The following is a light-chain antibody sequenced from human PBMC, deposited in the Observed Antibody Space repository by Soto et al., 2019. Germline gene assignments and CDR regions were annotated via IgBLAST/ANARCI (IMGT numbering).Light chain of an antibody. CDR2: GAS. V-gene: IGKV3-20*01. CDR3: QQYGTSPWT. J-gene: IGKJ1*01. CDR1: QSIASSH. Sequence: EIVLTQSPGTLSSSPGEGATLSCRASQSIASSHLAWFQHKPGQAPRLLIYGASRRATGIPERFRGTGTGTDVTLSISRLEPEDFAVYYCQQYGTSPWTFGHGTKVEIK.